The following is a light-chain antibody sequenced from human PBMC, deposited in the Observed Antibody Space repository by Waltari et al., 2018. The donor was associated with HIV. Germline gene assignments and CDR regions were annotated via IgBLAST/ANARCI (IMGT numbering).Light chain of an antibody. CDR3: QSADNSGSYQV. CDR1: ALPKQY. CDR2: KAT. J-gene: IGLJ3*02. Sequence: SYELTQPPSVSVSPGQTAKITCSGDALPKQYAYWYQQKPGQAPVVMIYKATGRPSGIPERFSASTSGTTVTLTISGVQAEDEADYYCQSADNSGSYQVFGGGTKLTVL. V-gene: IGLV3-25*03.